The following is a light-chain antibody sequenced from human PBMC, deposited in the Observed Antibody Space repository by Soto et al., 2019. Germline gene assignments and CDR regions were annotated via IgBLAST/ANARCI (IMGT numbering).Light chain of an antibody. V-gene: IGKV1-9*01. CDR2: AAS. CDR1: RRISSY. J-gene: IGKJ5*01. Sequence: IQLTQSPSFLSASVGDRVTITFRASRRISSYFACYQQTPGTAPKLLLYAASTFHTGVPSRFSGSGSGTEFTPTISRLQPEDFATYYRQQLNSYPITFGQGTRLEIK. CDR3: QQLNSYPIT.